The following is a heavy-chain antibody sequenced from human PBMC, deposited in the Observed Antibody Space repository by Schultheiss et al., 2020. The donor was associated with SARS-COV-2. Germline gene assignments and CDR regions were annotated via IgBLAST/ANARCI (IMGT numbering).Heavy chain of an antibody. CDR1: GFTFSSNG. CDR2: IWYAGSNK. V-gene: IGHV3-33*01. D-gene: IGHD1-26*01. J-gene: IGHJ4*02. CDR3: ARWGAGAKRDY. Sequence: GGSLRLFCAASGFTFSSNGMHWVRQAPGKGLEWVAVIWYAGSNKYYADSVKGRFTISRDNSNNMLYLQMNSLRAEDTAVYYCARWGAGAKRDYWGQGSRVTVYS.